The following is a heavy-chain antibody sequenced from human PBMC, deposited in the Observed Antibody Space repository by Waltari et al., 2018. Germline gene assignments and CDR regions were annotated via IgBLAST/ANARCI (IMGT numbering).Heavy chain of an antibody. CDR1: GYTFTGYY. CDR2: INPNSGGT. D-gene: IGHD6-13*01. Sequence: QVQLVQSGAEVKKPGASVKVSCKASGYTFTGYYMHWVRQAPGQGLEWMGWINPNSGGTNYAQKLQGRVTMTRDTSISTAYMELSRLRSDDTAVYYCARGSHLSIAAALDYWGQGTLVTVSS. V-gene: IGHV1-2*02. J-gene: IGHJ4*02. CDR3: ARGSHLSIAAALDY.